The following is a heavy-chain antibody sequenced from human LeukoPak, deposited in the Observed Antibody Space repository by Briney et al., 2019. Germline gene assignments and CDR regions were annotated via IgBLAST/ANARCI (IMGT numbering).Heavy chain of an antibody. J-gene: IGHJ4*02. CDR3: SRGLSSGWYPEPDS. D-gene: IGHD6-19*01. V-gene: IGHV3-15*01. CDR2: IKRKSDGETT. CDR1: GFTVSSNY. Sequence: GGSLRLSCAASGFTVSSNYMSWVRQTPGKGLEWVGRIKRKSDGETTDYAAPVKGRFTISRDDSKSIAYLQMNSLKTEDAAVYYCSRGLSSGWYPEPDSWGQGALVTVSS.